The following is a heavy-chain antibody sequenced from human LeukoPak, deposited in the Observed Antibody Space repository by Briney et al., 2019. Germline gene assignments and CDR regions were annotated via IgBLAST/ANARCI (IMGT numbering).Heavy chain of an antibody. Sequence: SETRSLTCPVSGGSISSGDYYWRWIRQPSGKGLEWIGYIYYSGSTYYNPSLKSRVTISVDTSKNQFSLKLSSVTAADTAVYYCARDQGDGYPYYFDYWGQGTLVTVSS. CDR2: IYYSGST. CDR1: GGSISSGDYY. D-gene: IGHD5-24*01. CDR3: ARDQGDGYPYYFDY. V-gene: IGHV4-30-4*01. J-gene: IGHJ4*02.